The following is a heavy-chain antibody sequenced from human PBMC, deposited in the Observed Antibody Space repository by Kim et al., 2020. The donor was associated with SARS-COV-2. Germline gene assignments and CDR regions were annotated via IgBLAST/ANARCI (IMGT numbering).Heavy chain of an antibody. CDR3: ARDPEAVVVTPNYFDY. CDR1: GFTFSSYE. Sequence: GGSLRLSCAASGFTFSSYEMNWVRQAPGKGLEWVSYISISGSTIYYADSVKGRFTISRDNAKNSLYLQMNSLRAEDTAVYYCARDPEAVVVTPNYFDYWGQGTLVTVSS. D-gene: IGHD3-22*01. V-gene: IGHV3-48*03. CDR2: ISISGSTI. J-gene: IGHJ4*02.